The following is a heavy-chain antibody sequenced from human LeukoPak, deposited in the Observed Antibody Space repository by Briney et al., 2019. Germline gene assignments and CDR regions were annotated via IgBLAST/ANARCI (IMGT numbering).Heavy chain of an antibody. CDR2: INHSGST. CDR1: GGSFSGYC. D-gene: IGHD2-2*02. CDR3: ARTPDLYCSSTSCYRPAYYYYGMDV. V-gene: IGHV4-34*01. J-gene: IGHJ6*02. Sequence: SETLSLTCAVYGGSFSGYCWSWIRQPPGKGLEWIGEINHSGSTNYNPSLKSRVTISVDTSKNQFSLKLSSVTAADTAVYYCARTPDLYCSSTSCYRPAYYYYGMDVWGQGTTVTVSS.